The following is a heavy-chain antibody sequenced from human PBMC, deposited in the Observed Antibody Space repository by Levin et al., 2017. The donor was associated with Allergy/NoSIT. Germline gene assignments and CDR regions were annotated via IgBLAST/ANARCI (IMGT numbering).Heavy chain of an antibody. CDR1: GGSMTRGYYY. CDR2: IYDNGRT. CDR3: ASGGSFDAFDI. V-gene: IGHV4-61*02. Sequence: MASETLSLTCTFSGGSMTRGYYYWSWIRQPAGTGLEWIGRIYDNGRTSYNPSLKSRVTVSADTSKNQFSLKLTSVTAADTAIYYCASGGSFDAFDIWGQGTMVNVS. D-gene: IGHD3-10*01. J-gene: IGHJ3*02.